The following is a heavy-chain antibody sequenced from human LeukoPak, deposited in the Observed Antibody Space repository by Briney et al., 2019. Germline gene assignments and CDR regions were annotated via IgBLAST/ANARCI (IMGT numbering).Heavy chain of an antibody. Sequence: ASVKVSCKASGYTFTSYGISWVRQAPGQGLEWMGWTSAYNGNTNYAQKLQGRVTMTTDISTSTAYMELRSLRSDDTAVYYCARNYYILTGYYTYYYYYMDVWGKGTTVTVSS. D-gene: IGHD3-9*01. V-gene: IGHV1-18*01. J-gene: IGHJ6*03. CDR2: TSAYNGNT. CDR3: ARNYYILTGYYTYYYYYMDV. CDR1: GYTFTSYG.